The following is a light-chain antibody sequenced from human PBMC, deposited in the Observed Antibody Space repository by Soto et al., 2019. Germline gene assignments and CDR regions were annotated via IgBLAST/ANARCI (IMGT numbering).Light chain of an antibody. CDR3: AAWDDSLNGLWV. V-gene: IGLV1-44*01. Sequence: QTVVTQPPSASGTPGQRVTISCSGSSSNIGRNTVNWYQQLPGTAPKLLIYSYNQRPSGVPDRFSGSKSGTSASLAISGLQSEDEADYYCAAWDDSLNGLWVFGGGTKLTVL. CDR2: SYN. J-gene: IGLJ3*02. CDR1: SSNIGRNT.